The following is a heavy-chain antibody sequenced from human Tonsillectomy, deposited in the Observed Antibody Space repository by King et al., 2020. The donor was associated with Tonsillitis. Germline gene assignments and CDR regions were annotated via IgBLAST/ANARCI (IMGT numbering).Heavy chain of an antibody. D-gene: IGHD3-22*01. V-gene: IGHV3-73*01. Sequence: VQLVESGGGLVQPGGSLKLSCAASGFTFSDSAIHWVRQASGKGVEWVGRIRSKTNNYATAYAASVKGRFTISRADSKNTAYLQMNSLKTEDTAVYYCTRHVMGYDSSGYVDYWGQGTLVTVSS. CDR1: GFTFSDSA. CDR2: IRSKTNNYAT. J-gene: IGHJ4*02. CDR3: TRHVMGYDSSGYVDY.